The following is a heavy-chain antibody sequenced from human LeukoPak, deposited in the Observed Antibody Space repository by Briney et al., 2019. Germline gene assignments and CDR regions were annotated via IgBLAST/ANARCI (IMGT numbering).Heavy chain of an antibody. CDR3: AREGGAALGY. Sequence: GGFLRLSCAASGFTFSSYSMNWVRQAPGKGLEWVSSISSSSSYIYYADSVKGRFTISRDNAKNSLYLQMNSLRAEDTAVYYCAREGGAALGYWGQGTLVTVSS. V-gene: IGHV3-21*01. D-gene: IGHD6-6*01. J-gene: IGHJ4*02. CDR1: GFTFSSYS. CDR2: ISSSSSYI.